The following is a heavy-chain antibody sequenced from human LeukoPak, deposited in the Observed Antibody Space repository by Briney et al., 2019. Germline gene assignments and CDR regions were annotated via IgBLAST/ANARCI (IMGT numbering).Heavy chain of an antibody. CDR3: ARDNRYSSGWHFDY. J-gene: IGHJ4*02. CDR2: IYYSGST. CDR1: GGSISSNY. D-gene: IGHD6-19*01. V-gene: IGHV4-59*01. Sequence: PSETLSLTCAVSGGSISSNYWSWIRQPPTKALEWIGYIYYSGSTNYTPSPMSQVTISVDTSKNRFSQKLSSVTAADTGVYFCARDNRYSSGWHFDYWGQGTLVTVSS.